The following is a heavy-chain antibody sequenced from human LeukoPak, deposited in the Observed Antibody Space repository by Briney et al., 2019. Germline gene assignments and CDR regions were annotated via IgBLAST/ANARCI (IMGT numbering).Heavy chain of an antibody. Sequence: GASVKVSCKASGYTFTSYGISWVRQAPGQGLEWMGWISAYNGNTNYAQKLQGRVTMTTDTSTSTAYMELRSLRSDGTAVYYCARDRWLLAGDAFDIWGQGTMVTVSS. CDR2: ISAYNGNT. CDR1: GYTFTSYG. V-gene: IGHV1-18*01. D-gene: IGHD3-3*01. J-gene: IGHJ3*02. CDR3: ARDRWLLAGDAFDI.